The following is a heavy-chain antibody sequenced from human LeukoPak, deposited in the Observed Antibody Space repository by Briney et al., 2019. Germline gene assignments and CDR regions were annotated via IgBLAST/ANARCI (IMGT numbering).Heavy chain of an antibody. V-gene: IGHV3-23*01. J-gene: IGHJ4*02. Sequence: GGSLRLSCAASGFGFSRYAMTWVRQAPGKGLEWVPLITESGHSTYYTKSVKGRFTISRDNSKNTLFLQMNSLGVEDTALYFCAKGFACAEDRCYGLDSWGRGILVIVSS. CDR2: ITESGHST. CDR1: GFGFSRYA. D-gene: IGHD4/OR15-4a*01. CDR3: AKGFACAEDRCYGLDS.